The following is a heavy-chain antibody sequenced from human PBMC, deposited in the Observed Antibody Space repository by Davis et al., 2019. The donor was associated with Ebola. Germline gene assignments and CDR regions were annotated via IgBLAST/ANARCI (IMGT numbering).Heavy chain of an antibody. CDR1: GFTFRTNW. V-gene: IGHV3-74*01. CDR2: IDGDGSLT. CDR3: ARVRGMDV. Sequence: GESLKISCVGSGFTFRTNWMHWVRQVPGTGLVWVARIDGDGSLTTYADPVKGRFTISRDNAKNSLNLQMNSLRVEDTAVYYCARVRGMDVWGQGTTVTVSS. J-gene: IGHJ6*02. D-gene: IGHD2-21*01.